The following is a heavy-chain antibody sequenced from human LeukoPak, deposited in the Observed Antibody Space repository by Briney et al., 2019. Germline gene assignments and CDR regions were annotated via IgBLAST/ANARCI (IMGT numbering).Heavy chain of an antibody. CDR3: RGESLGGFDY. Sequence: SETLSLTCAVYGGSFSGYYWSWIRQPPGKGLEWIGKINHSGSTNYNPSLKSRVTISVDTSKNQFSLKLSSVTAADTSVYYCRGESLGGFDYWGQGTLVTVSP. J-gene: IGHJ4*02. CDR2: INHSGST. D-gene: IGHD3-10*01. V-gene: IGHV4-34*01. CDR1: GGSFSGYY.